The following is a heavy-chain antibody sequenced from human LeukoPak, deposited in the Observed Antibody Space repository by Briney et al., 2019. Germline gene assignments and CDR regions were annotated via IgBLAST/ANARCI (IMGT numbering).Heavy chain of an antibody. J-gene: IGHJ5*02. CDR2: INPNSGGT. D-gene: IGHD6-6*01. Sequence: ASAKVSCKASGGTFSSYAISWVRQAPGQGLEWMGWINPNSGGTNYAQKFQGRVTMTRDTSISTAYMELSRLRSDDTAVYHCARVLSSSNWFDPWGQGTLVTVSS. V-gene: IGHV1-2*02. CDR1: GGTFSSYA. CDR3: ARVLSSSNWFDP.